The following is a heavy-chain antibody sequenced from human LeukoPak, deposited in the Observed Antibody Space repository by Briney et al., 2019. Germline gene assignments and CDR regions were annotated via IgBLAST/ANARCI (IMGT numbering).Heavy chain of an antibody. CDR1: GFTFSNYE. Sequence: GGSLRLSCAASGFTFSNYEMNWVRQAPGKGLEWVSYISSSGSTIYYADSVKGRFTISRDNAKNSLYLQMNSLRAEDTAVYYCARDYGGSSPFDYWGQGTLVTVSS. J-gene: IGHJ4*02. D-gene: IGHD4-23*01. CDR2: ISSSGSTI. V-gene: IGHV3-48*03. CDR3: ARDYGGSSPFDY.